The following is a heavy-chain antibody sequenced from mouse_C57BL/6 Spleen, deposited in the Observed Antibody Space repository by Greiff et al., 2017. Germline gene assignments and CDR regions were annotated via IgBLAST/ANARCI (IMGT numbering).Heavy chain of an antibody. Sequence: VQLQQSGAELVRPGASVKLSCTASGFNIKDDYMHWVKQRPEQGLEWIGWIDPENGDTEYASKFQGKATITTDTSSNTAYLQLSSLTSEDTAVYYCTTGWLPRGFAYWGQGTLVTVSA. CDR1: GFNIKDDY. CDR2: IDPENGDT. CDR3: TTGWLPRGFAY. J-gene: IGHJ3*01. D-gene: IGHD2-3*01. V-gene: IGHV14-4*01.